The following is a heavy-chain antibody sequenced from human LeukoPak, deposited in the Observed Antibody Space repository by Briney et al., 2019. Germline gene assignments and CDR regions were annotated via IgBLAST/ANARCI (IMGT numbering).Heavy chain of an antibody. D-gene: IGHD6-13*01. CDR3: ARVPFDQQLVLHSNWFDP. V-gene: IGHV1-69*13. CDR2: IIPIFGTA. J-gene: IGHJ5*02. CDR1: GGTFSSYA. Sequence: ASVKVSCKASGGTFSSYAISWVRQAPGQGLEWMGGIIPIFGTANYAQKFQGRVTITAEEYTSTAYMELSSLRSEDTAVYYCARVPFDQQLVLHSNWFDPWGQGTLVTVSS.